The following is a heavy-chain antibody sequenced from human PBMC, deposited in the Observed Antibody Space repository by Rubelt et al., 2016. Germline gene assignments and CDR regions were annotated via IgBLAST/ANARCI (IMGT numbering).Heavy chain of an antibody. CDR2: IYHSGRT. V-gene: IGHV4-31*03. J-gene: IGHJ4*02. CDR3: GRSLFDY. CDR1: GGSISSSSYY. Sequence: QLQLQESGPGLVKPSETLSLTCTVSGGSISSSSYYWSWIRQLPGRGLEWIGFIYHSGRTSYNPSLKSRVSISMDTSKSKFSLKLGLGTAAYTAVYDCGRSLFDYWGQGTLVTVSS.